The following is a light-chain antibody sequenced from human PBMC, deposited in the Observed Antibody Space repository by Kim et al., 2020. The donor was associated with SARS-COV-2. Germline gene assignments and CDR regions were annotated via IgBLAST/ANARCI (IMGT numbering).Light chain of an antibody. V-gene: IGLV1-40*01. CDR3: QSYDSGHVV. Sequence: GAPGATVTISCTGSNIGPAYDVHWYQQFPGSAPKLLIYGDIHRPSGVPDRFSGSKSGTSASLAITGLQAEDEADYFCQSYDSGHVVFGGGTQLTVL. CDR1: NIGPAYD. J-gene: IGLJ2*01. CDR2: GDI.